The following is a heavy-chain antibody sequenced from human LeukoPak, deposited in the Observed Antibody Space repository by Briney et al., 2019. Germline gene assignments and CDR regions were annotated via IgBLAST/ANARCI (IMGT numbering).Heavy chain of an antibody. Sequence: PSQTLSLTCTVSGGSIRSDNYSWNWIRQHPGKGLWGIGNIYYWWSSYYKPSLKSRVTLVVDTSKHQFSLQLASVSTADTAVYYCARLYGSEKNYFDYWGQGTLVTVTS. CDR2: IYYWWSS. D-gene: IGHD3-10*01. J-gene: IGHJ4*02. CDR1: GGSIRSDNYS. CDR3: ARLYGSEKNYFDY. V-gene: IGHV4-31*03.